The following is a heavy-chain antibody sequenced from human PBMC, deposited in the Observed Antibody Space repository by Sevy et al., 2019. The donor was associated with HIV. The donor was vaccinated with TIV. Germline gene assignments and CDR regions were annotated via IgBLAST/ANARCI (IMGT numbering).Heavy chain of an antibody. J-gene: IGHJ4*02. D-gene: IGHD7-27*01. CDR1: GFTFNNYW. Sequence: GGSLRLSCAASGFTFNNYWMTWVRQAPGKGLEWVANIKQDGSDKYYMESVKGRFNISRDKTKNSLYLQRNSLRAEDSAVYYCARSWDYWGQMGYWGQGTLVTVSS. CDR2: IKQDGSDK. V-gene: IGHV3-7*03. CDR3: ARSWDYWGQMGY.